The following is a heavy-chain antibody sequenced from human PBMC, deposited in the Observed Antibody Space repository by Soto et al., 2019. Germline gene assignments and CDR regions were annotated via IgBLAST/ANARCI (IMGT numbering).Heavy chain of an antibody. CDR3: ARGRTAALIETRLFRVLFDL. V-gene: IGHV4-34*01. Sequence: QVQLQQWGAGLLKPSETLSLTCAVSGGSLGGFHWRRIRQPPGKGLEWIGEISRSGSTNYDASLKSRVTVSTDKSTNQVSLNLSSVTDADTAVYYCARGRTAALIETRLFRVLFDLWGHGNLVIVSS. CDR2: ISRSGST. CDR1: GGSLGGFH. J-gene: IGHJ4*01. D-gene: IGHD3-10*01.